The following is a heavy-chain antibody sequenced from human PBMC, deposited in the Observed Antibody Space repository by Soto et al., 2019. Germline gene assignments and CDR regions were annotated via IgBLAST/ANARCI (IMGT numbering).Heavy chain of an antibody. J-gene: IGHJ4*02. D-gene: IGHD1-7*01. CDR1: GGTFSSYA. Sequence: GASVKVSCKASGGTFSSYAISWVRQAPGQGLGWMGGIIPIFGTANYAQKFQGRVTITADESTSTAYMELSSLRSEDTAVYYCARGVLTGTSFDYWGQGTLVTVSS. V-gene: IGHV1-69*13. CDR3: ARGVLTGTSFDY. CDR2: IIPIFGTA.